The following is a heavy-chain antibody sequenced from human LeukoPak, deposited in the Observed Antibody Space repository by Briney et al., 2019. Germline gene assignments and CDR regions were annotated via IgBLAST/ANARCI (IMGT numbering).Heavy chain of an antibody. CDR2: IYSAGNT. CDR3: VRGGTPGYSSGWIDY. CDR1: GFTVSSNY. J-gene: IGHJ4*02. V-gene: IGHV3-53*04. D-gene: IGHD6-19*01. Sequence: GGSLRLSCVASGFTVSSNYMSWVRQAPGKGLEWVSVIYSAGNTYYADSVKGRFTISRHNSKNTLYLQMNSLRVDDTAVYYCVRGGTPGYSSGWIDYWGQGTLVTVCS.